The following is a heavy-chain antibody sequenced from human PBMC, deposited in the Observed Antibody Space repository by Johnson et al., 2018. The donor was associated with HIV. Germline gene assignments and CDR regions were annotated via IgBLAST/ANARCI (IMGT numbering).Heavy chain of an antibody. D-gene: IGHD3-10*01. V-gene: IGHV3-30*04. Sequence: QVQLVESGGGVVQPGRSLRLSCAASGFTFSSYAMHWVRQAPGKGLEWVAVISYDGSNKYYADSVKGRFTISRDNSKNTLYLQLNSPRAEDTAVYYCARGGECSQCGGHNHFWLFAFDIWGQGTMFTVSS. J-gene: IGHJ3*02. CDR3: ARGGECSQCGGHNHFWLFAFDI. CDR1: GFTFSSYA. CDR2: ISYDGSNK.